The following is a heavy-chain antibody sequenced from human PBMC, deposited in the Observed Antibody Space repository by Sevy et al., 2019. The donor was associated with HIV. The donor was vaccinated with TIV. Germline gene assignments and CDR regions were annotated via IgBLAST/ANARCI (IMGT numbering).Heavy chain of an antibody. V-gene: IGHV3-23*01. CDR3: AKEYYYDSSGSVGAFDI. CDR1: GFTFSSYA. Sequence: GGSLRLSCAASGFTFSSYAMSWVRQAPGKGLEWVSAISGSGGSTYYAHSVKGRFTISRDNSKNTLYLQMNSLRAEDTAVYYCAKEYYYDSSGSVGAFDIWGQGTIVTVSS. J-gene: IGHJ3*02. CDR2: ISGSGGST. D-gene: IGHD3-22*01.